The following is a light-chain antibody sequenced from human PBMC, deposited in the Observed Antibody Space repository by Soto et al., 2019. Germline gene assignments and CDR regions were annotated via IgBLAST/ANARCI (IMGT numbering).Light chain of an antibody. Sequence: QSVLTQPPSVSGAPGQRVTISCTGSSSNIGAGYDVQWYQQVPGTAPKLLIYGYTTRPSGVPDRFSGSKSGTSASLAITRLQAEDEADYYCQSYDSSLSGWMFGGGTKPTVL. CDR3: QSYDSSLSGWM. V-gene: IGLV1-40*01. CDR1: SSNIGAGYD. CDR2: GYT. J-gene: IGLJ3*02.